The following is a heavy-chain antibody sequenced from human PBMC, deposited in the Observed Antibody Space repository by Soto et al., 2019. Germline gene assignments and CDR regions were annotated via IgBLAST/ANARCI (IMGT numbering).Heavy chain of an antibody. V-gene: IGHV3-74*01. J-gene: IGHJ6*02. CDR3: ARGVAGAGGSYGMDV. D-gene: IGHD6-13*01. Sequence: EVQLVESGGGLVQPGGSLRLSCVASGFTFSSDWMHLDRQAPGKGLVWVSRINSDGSSRSSGDSVKGRFTISRDNAKNPLYLQMNSLRAEDTAVYYCARGVAGAGGSYGMDVWGQGNTVTVAS. CDR2: INSDGSSR. CDR1: GFTFSSDW.